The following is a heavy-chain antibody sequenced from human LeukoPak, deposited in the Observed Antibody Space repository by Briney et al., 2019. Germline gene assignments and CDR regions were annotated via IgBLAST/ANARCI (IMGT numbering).Heavy chain of an antibody. CDR1: GFTFSSYE. CDR3: ARDVNYGSGTYFSAHDH. V-gene: IGHV3-48*03. Sequence: PGGSLRLSCAVSGFTFSSYEMNWVRQAPGKGLEWVSFISPGAIAIYYADSVKGRFTISRDNAKNSLYLQMNSLRAEDSAVYYCARDVNYGSGTYFSAHDHWGQGTLVTVSS. CDR2: ISPGAIAI. J-gene: IGHJ4*02. D-gene: IGHD3-10*01.